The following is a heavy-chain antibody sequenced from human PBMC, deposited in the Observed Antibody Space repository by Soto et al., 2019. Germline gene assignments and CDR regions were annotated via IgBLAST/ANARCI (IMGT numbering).Heavy chain of an antibody. V-gene: IGHV1-69*13. CDR1: GGTFSSYA. CDR3: ASGHYGSSGYYQHYYYYGMDV. D-gene: IGHD3-22*01. CDR2: IIPIFGTA. J-gene: IGHJ6*02. Sequence: SVKASCKASGGTFSSYAISCVRQAPEQGLEWMGGIIPIFGTANYAQKFQGRVTITADESTSTAYMELSSLRSEDTAVYYCASGHYGSSGYYQHYYYYGMDVWGQGTTVTVSS.